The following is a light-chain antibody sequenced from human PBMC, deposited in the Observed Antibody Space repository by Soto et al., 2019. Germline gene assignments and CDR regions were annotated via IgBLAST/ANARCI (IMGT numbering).Light chain of an antibody. J-gene: IGKJ4*01. CDR2: GAS. V-gene: IGKV3-20*01. CDR1: QPVSDNF. Sequence: DIVLTQSPGTLSLSPGERATLSCRSSQPVSDNFLDWYQQIPGQGPRLLXFGASTRATGIQDRFSGSGSGTDFTLTISRLEPEDCAVYYCQQYGTSALSFGGGTKVDIK. CDR3: QQYGTSALS.